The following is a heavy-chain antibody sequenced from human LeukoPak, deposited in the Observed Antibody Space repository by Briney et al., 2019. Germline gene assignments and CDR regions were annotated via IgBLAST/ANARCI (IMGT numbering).Heavy chain of an antibody. CDR3: ARDGGSSSWYWFDP. Sequence: SGTLSLTCAVSGGSISSSNWWSWVRQPPGKGLEWIGEIYHSGSTNYNPSLKSRVTISVDKSKNQFSLKLSSVTAADTAVYYCARDGGSSSWYWFDPRGQGTLVTVSS. CDR2: IYHSGST. V-gene: IGHV4-4*02. D-gene: IGHD6-13*01. CDR1: GGSISSSNW. J-gene: IGHJ5*02.